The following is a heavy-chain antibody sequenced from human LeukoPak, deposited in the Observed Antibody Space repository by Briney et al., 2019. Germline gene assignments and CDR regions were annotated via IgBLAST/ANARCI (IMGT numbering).Heavy chain of an antibody. V-gene: IGHV1-69*04. CDR2: IIPILGIA. CDR1: GGTFSSYA. J-gene: IGHJ5*02. Sequence: PVKVSCKASGGTFSSYAISWVRQAPGQGLEWMGRIIPILGIANYAQKFQGRVTITADKSTSTAYMELSSLRSEDTAVYYCSRHVVTLVRGVNNRKEDWFDPWGQGTLVSVSS. CDR3: SRHVVTLVRGVNNRKEDWFDP. D-gene: IGHD3-10*01.